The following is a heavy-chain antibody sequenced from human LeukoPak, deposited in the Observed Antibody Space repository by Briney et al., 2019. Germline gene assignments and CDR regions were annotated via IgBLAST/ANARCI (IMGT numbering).Heavy chain of an antibody. CDR2: ISGSGGST. J-gene: IGHJ4*02. D-gene: IGHD6-19*01. CDR3: AKDLTYGSSGQSDY. Sequence: PGGSLRLSCAASGFSFSSYAMSWVRQAPGKGLEWVSAISGSGGSTYYADSVKGRFTISRDNSKNTLFLQMNSLRAEDTAVYYCAKDLTYGSSGQSDYWGQGTLATVSS. CDR1: GFSFSSYA. V-gene: IGHV3-23*01.